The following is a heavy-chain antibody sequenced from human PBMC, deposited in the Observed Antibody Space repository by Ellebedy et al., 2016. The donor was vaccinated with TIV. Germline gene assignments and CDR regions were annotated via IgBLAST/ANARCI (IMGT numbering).Heavy chain of an antibody. D-gene: IGHD6-19*01. CDR2: IIPIFGTA. CDR3: ARRGGYSSGWYGYYFDY. J-gene: IGHJ4*02. Sequence: SVKVSXXVSGYTLTDLSMHWVRQAPGKGLEWMGGIIPIFGTANYAQKFQGRVTITADESTSTAYMELSSLRSEDTAVYYCARRGGYSSGWYGYYFDYWGQGTLVTVSS. CDR1: GYTLTDLS. V-gene: IGHV1-69*13.